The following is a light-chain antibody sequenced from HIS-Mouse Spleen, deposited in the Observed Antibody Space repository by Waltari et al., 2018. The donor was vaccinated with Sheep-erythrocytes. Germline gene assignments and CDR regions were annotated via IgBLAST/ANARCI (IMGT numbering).Light chain of an antibody. J-gene: IGLJ3*02. CDR3: SSYAGSNNWV. V-gene: IGLV2-8*01. Sequence: QSALTQPPSASGSPGQSVTISCTGTSSDVGGYNSFSWYQQHPGKAPKLMIYEGSKRPSGVPDRFSGSKSGNTASLTVSGLQAEDEADYYCSSYAGSNNWVFGGGTKLTVL. CDR1: SSDVGGYNS. CDR2: EGS.